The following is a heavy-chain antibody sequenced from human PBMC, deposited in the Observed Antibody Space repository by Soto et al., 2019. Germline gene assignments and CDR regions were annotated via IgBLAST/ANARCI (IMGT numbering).Heavy chain of an antibody. J-gene: IGHJ3*01. CDR2: ISGSGGST. CDR3: AKDRFSRGAGGGRGVFDC. Sequence: EVQLLESGGGLVQPGGSLRLSCAASGFTFSSYAMSWVRQAPGKGLEWVSAISGSGGSTYYADSVKGRFTISRDTSKNTRYRQRNSLRAEDTAVYYCAKDRFSRGAGGGRGVFDCWGQGTMVTVSS. CDR1: GFTFSSYA. D-gene: IGHD3-16*01. V-gene: IGHV3-23*01.